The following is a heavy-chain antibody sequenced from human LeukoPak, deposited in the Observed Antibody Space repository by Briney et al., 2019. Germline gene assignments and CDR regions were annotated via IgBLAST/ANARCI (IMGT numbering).Heavy chain of an antibody. D-gene: IGHD3-10*01. CDR3: ARQVFDGSASLLYYFDY. CDR1: GGSISSYY. J-gene: IGHJ4*02. V-gene: IGHV4-59*01. Sequence: SETLSLTCTVSGGSISSYYWSWIRQPPGKGLEWIGYIYYSGSTNYNPSLKSRVTISVDTSKNQFSLKLSSVTAADTAVYYCARQVFDGSASLLYYFDYWGQGTLLTVSS. CDR2: IYYSGST.